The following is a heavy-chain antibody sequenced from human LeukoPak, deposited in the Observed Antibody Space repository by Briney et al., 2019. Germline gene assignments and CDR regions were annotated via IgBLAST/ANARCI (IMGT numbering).Heavy chain of an antibody. D-gene: IGHD1-26*01. Sequence: PGGSLRLSCAASGFTFSSFDMSWVRQAPGKGLEWVSGVTDNGGHTYYADSVKGRFTISRDNSKNTLYLQMNSLRVEDTAVYYCAKASYSGSYSWDYWGQGTLVTVSS. J-gene: IGHJ4*02. CDR1: GFTFSSFD. CDR2: VTDNGGHT. V-gene: IGHV3-23*01. CDR3: AKASYSGSYSWDY.